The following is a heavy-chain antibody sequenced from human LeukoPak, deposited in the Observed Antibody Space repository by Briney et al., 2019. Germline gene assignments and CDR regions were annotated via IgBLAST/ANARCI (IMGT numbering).Heavy chain of an antibody. D-gene: IGHD4-23*01. V-gene: IGHV1-3*01. J-gene: IGHJ4*02. CDR3: ARVGDYGGTFFDY. Sequence: GASVKVSCKASGYTFTSYAMHWVRQAPGQRLEWMGWINAGNGNTKYSQKFQGRVTITRDTSASTAYMELSSLRSEDTAVYYCARVGDYGGTFFDYWGQGTLVTVSS. CDR1: GYTFTSYA. CDR2: INAGNGNT.